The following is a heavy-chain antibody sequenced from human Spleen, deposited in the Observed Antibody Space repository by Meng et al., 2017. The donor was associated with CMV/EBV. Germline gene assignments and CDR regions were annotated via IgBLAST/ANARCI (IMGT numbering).Heavy chain of an antibody. CDR3: ARGGRGIVLVPASHFDF. CDR2: IIPVFATA. V-gene: IGHV1-69*06. CDR1: TFSSYP. D-gene: IGHD2-2*01. Sequence: TFSSYPISGVQQAPGQGLELMGGIIPVFATAISAQKFQGRVTMTADTLTSTAYMDLRSLTSDDTAVYYCARGGRGIVLVPASHFDFWGPGTLVTVSS. J-gene: IGHJ4*02.